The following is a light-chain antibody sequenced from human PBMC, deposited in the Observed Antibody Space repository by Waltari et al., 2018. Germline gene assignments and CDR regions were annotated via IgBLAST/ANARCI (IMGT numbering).Light chain of an antibody. V-gene: IGKV1-12*01. CDR3: QQGSSFPPT. J-gene: IGKJ1*01. CDR2: GAF. CDR1: QDISNW. Sequence: DIQMTQSPSSVSASVGDRVTITCRASQDISNWLAWYQQKPGKGPNLLIFGAFTLQGGVPSRFSGSGSGTDFTLTISSLQPEDSATYFCQQGSSFPPTFGQGTKVEIK.